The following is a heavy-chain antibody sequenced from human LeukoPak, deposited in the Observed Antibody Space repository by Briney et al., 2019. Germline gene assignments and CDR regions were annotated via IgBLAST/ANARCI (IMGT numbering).Heavy chain of an antibody. D-gene: IGHD3-9*01. J-gene: IGHJ6*03. CDR1: GYTFTGYY. Sequence: GASVKVSCKASGYTFTGYYMHWVRQAPGQGLEWMGWINPNSGGTNYAQKFQGRVTMTRDTSISTAYMELSRLRSDDTAVYYCARGYFDWLSLDYYYYMDVWGKGTTVTISS. CDR2: INPNSGGT. CDR3: ARGYFDWLSLDYYYYMDV. V-gene: IGHV1-2*02.